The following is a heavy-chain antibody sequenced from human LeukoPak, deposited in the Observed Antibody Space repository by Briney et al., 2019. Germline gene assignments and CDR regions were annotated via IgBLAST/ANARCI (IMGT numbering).Heavy chain of an antibody. CDR1: GFTFSSYA. J-gene: IGHJ4*02. D-gene: IGHD2-15*01. Sequence: GGSLRLSCAASGFTFSSYAVSWGRQAPGEGVEWVSAISGSGGSTYYADSVKGRFTISRDNSKNTLYLQMNSLRAEDTAVYYCAKSSDIVVVAAMGFDYWGQGTLVTVSS. V-gene: IGHV3-23*01. CDR3: AKSSDIVVVAAMGFDY. CDR2: ISGSGGST.